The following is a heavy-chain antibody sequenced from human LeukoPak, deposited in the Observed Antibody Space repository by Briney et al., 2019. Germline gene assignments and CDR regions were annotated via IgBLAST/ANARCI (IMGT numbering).Heavy chain of an antibody. D-gene: IGHD6-19*01. J-gene: IGHJ5*02. CDR2: ISGSGSST. V-gene: IGHV3-23*01. CDR3: AKDLSRAVAADWFDP. CDR1: GFTFNIYA. Sequence: PGGSLRLSCAASGFTFNIYAMNWVRQASGKGLEWVSTISGSGSSTYYADSVKGRFTISRDNSKNTLYLQMTNLRAADTAVYYCAKDLSRAVAADWFDPWDQGSLVTVSS.